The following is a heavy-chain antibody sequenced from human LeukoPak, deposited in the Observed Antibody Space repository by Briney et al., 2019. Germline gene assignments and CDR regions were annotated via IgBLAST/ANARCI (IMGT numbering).Heavy chain of an antibody. CDR1: GYTFTSYD. D-gene: IGHD6-19*01. V-gene: IGHV1-8*01. Sequence: ASVKVSCKASGYTFTSYDINWVRQATGQGLEWMGWMNPNSGNRGYAQKLQGRVTMTRSTSISTAYMELSSLRSEDTAVYYCARGRGSSGWNNAFDIWGQGTMVTVSS. CDR3: ARGRGSSGWNNAFDI. CDR2: MNPNSGNR. J-gene: IGHJ3*02.